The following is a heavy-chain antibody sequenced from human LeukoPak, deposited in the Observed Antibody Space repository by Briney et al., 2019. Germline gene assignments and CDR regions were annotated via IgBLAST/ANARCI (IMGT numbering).Heavy chain of an antibody. CDR1: HYSITSGYY. J-gene: IGHJ6*03. Sequence: PSETLSLTCSVSHYSITSGYYWGWIRQPPGKGLEWIGEINHSGSTNYNPSLKSRVTISVDTSKNQFSLKLTSVTAADTAVYYCARTMEGYCSGGSCYQYSYYMDVWGKGTTVTVSS. CDR2: INHSGST. CDR3: ARTMEGYCSGGSCYQYSYYMDV. V-gene: IGHV4-38-2*01. D-gene: IGHD2-15*01.